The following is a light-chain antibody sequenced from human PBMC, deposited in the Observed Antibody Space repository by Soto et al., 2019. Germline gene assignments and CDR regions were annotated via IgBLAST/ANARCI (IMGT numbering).Light chain of an antibody. CDR3: QQYNNWPRT. V-gene: IGKV3-15*01. CDR2: GAS. CDR1: QSVSSN. Sequence: EIVLTQSPGTLSLNPGERATLSCRASQSVSSNLAWYQQKPGQAPRLLIYGASTRATGIPARFSGSGSGTEFTLTISSLQSEDFVVYYCQQYNNWPRTFGQGTKVDIK. J-gene: IGKJ1*01.